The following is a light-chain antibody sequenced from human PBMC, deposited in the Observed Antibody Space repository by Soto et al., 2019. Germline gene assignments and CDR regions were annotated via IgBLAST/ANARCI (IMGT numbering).Light chain of an antibody. CDR3: HQYYDTAWA. J-gene: IGKJ1*01. V-gene: IGKV4-1*01. Sequence: DIVMTQSPDSLAVSLGERATINCKSSQSISDSFNNKNKLACYQQKPGQPPKLLISWASIRESGVPDRFSGSGSGTDFTLTISSLQAEDVAVYFCHQYYDTAWAFGQGTKVEIK. CDR1: QSISDSFNNKNK. CDR2: WAS.